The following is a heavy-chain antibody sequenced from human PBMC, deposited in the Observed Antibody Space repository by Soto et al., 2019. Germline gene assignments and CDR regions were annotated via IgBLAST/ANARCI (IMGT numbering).Heavy chain of an antibody. CDR2: IYYSGST. D-gene: IGHD3-22*01. CDR3: ARDREYYDSSGYYYVIDY. V-gene: IGHV4-31*03. Sequence: QVQLQESGPGLVKPSQTLSLTCTVSGGSISSGGYYWSWLRQHPGKGLEWIGYIYYSGSTYYNPSLKRRVTISVDTSKNQFSLKLSSVTAADTAVYYCARDREYYDSSGYYYVIDYWGQGTLVTVSS. CDR1: GGSISSGGYY. J-gene: IGHJ4*02.